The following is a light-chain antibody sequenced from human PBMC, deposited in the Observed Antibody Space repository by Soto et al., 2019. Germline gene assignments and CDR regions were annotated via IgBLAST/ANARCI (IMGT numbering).Light chain of an antibody. CDR2: GAS. Sequence: EIVTTQYPDTLSVTPGETVTFSCRASQSVRTNLAWYQHKPGQSPRLLIYGASYRATGIPDRFSGGGSGTDFTLTISRLEPDDFAVYYCQQRNVWPPITFGQGTRLEIK. V-gene: IGKV3D-15*01. CDR1: QSVRTN. CDR3: QQRNVWPPIT. J-gene: IGKJ5*01.